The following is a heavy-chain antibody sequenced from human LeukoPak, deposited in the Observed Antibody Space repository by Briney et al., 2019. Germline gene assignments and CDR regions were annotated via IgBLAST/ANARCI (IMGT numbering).Heavy chain of an antibody. CDR2: INPGGSDT. Sequence: GESLKISCKASGYTFTNYHIAWVRQMAGEGLEWMGIINPGGSDTRYSPSFQGHVTISVDKSINTAYLQWSSLKASDTAIYYCARIPTYCKHDYWGQGTLVTVPS. CDR1: GYTFTNYH. V-gene: IGHV5-51*01. CDR3: ARIPTYCKHDY. D-gene: IGHD1-1*01. J-gene: IGHJ4*02.